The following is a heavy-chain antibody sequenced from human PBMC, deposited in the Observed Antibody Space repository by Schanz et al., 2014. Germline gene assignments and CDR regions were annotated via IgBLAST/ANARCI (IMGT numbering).Heavy chain of an antibody. CDR3: ARGIISMVPGGDVGAFDI. V-gene: IGHV3-33*01. Sequence: QVQLVESGGGVVQPGGSLRLSCAASGFTFSNHGMHWVRQSPGKGLEWVALIWDDGSNEYYADSVKGRFTISRDNPKKTLCLQMDSLRAEDTAVYYSARGIISMVPGGDVGAFDIWGRGTMVTVSS. D-gene: IGHD3-10*01. CDR1: GFTFSNHG. J-gene: IGHJ3*02. CDR2: IWDDGSNE.